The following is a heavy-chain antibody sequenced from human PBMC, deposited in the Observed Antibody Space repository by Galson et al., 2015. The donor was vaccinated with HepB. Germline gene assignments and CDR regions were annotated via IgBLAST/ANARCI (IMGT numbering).Heavy chain of an antibody. CDR3: ARVKDSSSWYRGYYYYMDV. D-gene: IGHD6-13*01. J-gene: IGHJ6*03. V-gene: IGHV3-11*01. CDR2: ISSSGSTI. Sequence: SLRLSCAASGFTFSDYYMSWIRQAPGKGLEWVSYISSSGSTIYYADSVKGRFTISRDNAKNSLYLQMNSLRAEDTAVYYCARVKDSSSWYRGYYYYMDVWGKGTTVTVSS. CDR1: GFTFSDYY.